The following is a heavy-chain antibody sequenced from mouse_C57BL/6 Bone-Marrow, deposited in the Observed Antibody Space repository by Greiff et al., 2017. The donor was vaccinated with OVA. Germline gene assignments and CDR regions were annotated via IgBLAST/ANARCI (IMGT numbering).Heavy chain of an antibody. J-gene: IGHJ4*01. D-gene: IGHD2-3*01. CDR1: GFTFSSYG. CDR3: ERQRWFYAMDY. Sequence: EVKLMESGGDLVKPGGSLKLSCAASGFTFSSYGMSWVRQTPDKRLEWVATISSGGSYTYYPDSVKGRFTISRDNAKNTLYLQMSSLKSEDTAMYYCERQRWFYAMDYWGQGTSVTVSS. CDR2: ISSGGSYT. V-gene: IGHV5-6*01.